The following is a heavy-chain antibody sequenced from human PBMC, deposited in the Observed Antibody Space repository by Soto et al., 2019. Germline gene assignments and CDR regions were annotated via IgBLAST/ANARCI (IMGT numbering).Heavy chain of an antibody. CDR3: ARDPQRGYSAFGGPFDY. Sequence: PGGSLRLSCAASGFTFSGYAMNWVRQAPGKGLEWVALISSDGSNKYYEDSVKGRFTISRDNSKNTMYLQMSSLRIEDTAVYFCARDPQRGYSAFGGPFDYWGQGTLVTVSS. CDR2: ISSDGSNK. CDR1: GFTFSGYA. D-gene: IGHD5-12*01. V-gene: IGHV3-30-3*01. J-gene: IGHJ4*02.